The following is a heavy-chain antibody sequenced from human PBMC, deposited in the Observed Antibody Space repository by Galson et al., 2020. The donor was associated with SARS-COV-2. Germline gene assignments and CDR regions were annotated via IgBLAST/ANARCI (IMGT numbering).Heavy chain of an antibody. CDR2: IYRSGSP. CDR1: GFSISSGYF. V-gene: IGHV4-38-2*02. J-gene: IGHJ2*01. CDR3: ARDRGVDGGISEDFDL. Sequence: SETLSLTCTVSGFSISSGYFWGWIRQPPEKRLEWIGLIYRSGSPYYNPSLKSRVTISVDTSKNQFSLKMTSVSAADTAVYYCARDRGVDGGISEDFDLWGRGTLVTVSS. D-gene: IGHD2-15*01.